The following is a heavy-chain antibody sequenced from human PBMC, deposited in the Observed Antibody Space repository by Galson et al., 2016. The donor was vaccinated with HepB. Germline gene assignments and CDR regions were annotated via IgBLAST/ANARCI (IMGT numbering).Heavy chain of an antibody. V-gene: IGHV5-51*01. D-gene: IGHD6-13*01. J-gene: IGHJ4*02. CDR3: ARTVSIAAAGGADY. Sequence: QSGAEVKTPGESLKISCKGSGYSFTNYWIAWARQMPGKGLEWLGMIYPGDSDTRYSPSFQGQVTISADQSINTAYLQWSSLKASDTAMYYCARTVSIAAAGGADYWGQGTLVTVSS. CDR2: IYPGDSDT. CDR1: GYSFTNYW.